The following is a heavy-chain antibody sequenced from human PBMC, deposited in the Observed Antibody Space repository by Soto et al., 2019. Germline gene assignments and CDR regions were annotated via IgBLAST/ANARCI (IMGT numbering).Heavy chain of an antibody. J-gene: IGHJ5*02. CDR3: ARDPPYYDFWSGYPLLRFDP. Sequence: ASVKVSCKASGYTFTSYGISWVRQAPGQGLEWMGWISAYNGNTNYAQKLQGRVTMTTDTSTSTAYMELRSLRSDDTAVYYCARDPPYYDFWSGYPLLRFDPWGKGTLFTVSS. V-gene: IGHV1-18*01. D-gene: IGHD3-3*01. CDR2: ISAYNGNT. CDR1: GYTFTSYG.